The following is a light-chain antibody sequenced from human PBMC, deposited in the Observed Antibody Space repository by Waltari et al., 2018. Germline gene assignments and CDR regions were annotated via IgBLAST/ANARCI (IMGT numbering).Light chain of an antibody. CDR1: QTINNY. Sequence: DIQMTQSPSSLSASVGDRVTIACRASQTINNYLSWYRQKLGKAPELLLYDTSTLQTGVPSRFSGSGSGTEFTLNISSLQPEDLATYDCQQTYSMPFTLGPGTKVDMK. CDR3: QQTYSMPFT. J-gene: IGKJ3*01. CDR2: DTS. V-gene: IGKV1-39*01.